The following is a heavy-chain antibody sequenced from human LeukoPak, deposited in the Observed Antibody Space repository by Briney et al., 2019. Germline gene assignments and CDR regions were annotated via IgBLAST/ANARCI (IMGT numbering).Heavy chain of an antibody. V-gene: IGHV4-59*01. CDR2: IYYTGST. Sequence: PSETLSLTCTVSGDSISLYYWSWIRQPPGKGLEWIVYIYYTGSTKSNPSLKSRVTISVDTSKKQFSLNLKSVTAADTAVYYCARARRFSTTWHFDYWGQGILVTVSS. D-gene: IGHD6-13*01. CDR3: ARARRFSTTWHFDY. J-gene: IGHJ4*02. CDR1: GDSISLYY.